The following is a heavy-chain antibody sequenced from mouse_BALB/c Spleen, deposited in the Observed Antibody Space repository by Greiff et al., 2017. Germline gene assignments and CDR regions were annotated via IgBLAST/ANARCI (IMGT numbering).Heavy chain of an antibody. CDR2: IYPGDGDT. CDR1: GYTFTSYW. V-gene: IGHV1-87*01. Sequence: QVQLKQSGAELARPGASVKLSCKASGYTFTSYWMQWVKQRPGQGLEWIGAIYPGDGDTRYTQKFKGKATLTADKSSSTAYMQLSSLASEDSAVYYCARSGGLRRTWFDYWGQGTTLTVSS. CDR3: ARSGGLRRTWFDY. J-gene: IGHJ2*01. D-gene: IGHD2-4*01.